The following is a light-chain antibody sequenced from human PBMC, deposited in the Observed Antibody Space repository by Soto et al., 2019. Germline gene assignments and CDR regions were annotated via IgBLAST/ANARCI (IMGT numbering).Light chain of an antibody. CDR1: QGINKF. Sequence: DIPMTQSPSSLSASVGDSVTITCRASQGINKFLAWFQQKPGTAPKSLISTASRLQSGVPSRFSGSGSGTLFTLTINNLQPEDFATYYCQQYESFPLTFGGGTRVEI. V-gene: IGKV1-16*01. J-gene: IGKJ4*01. CDR3: QQYESFPLT. CDR2: TAS.